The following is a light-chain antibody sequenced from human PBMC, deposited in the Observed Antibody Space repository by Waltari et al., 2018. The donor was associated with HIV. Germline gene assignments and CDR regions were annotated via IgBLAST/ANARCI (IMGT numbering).Light chain of an antibody. CDR2: GNN. V-gene: IGLV1-40*01. Sequence: QSVLPQPPSVSGAPGKRVTIPCTGRSSNIGAGSEVHWYQQLPGKAPKLLISGNNNRPSGVPDRFSGSKSGTSTSLAITGLQAEDEADYYCQSYDSSLSDLLFGGGTKLTVL. J-gene: IGLJ3*02. CDR1: SSNIGAGSE. CDR3: QSYDSSLSDLL.